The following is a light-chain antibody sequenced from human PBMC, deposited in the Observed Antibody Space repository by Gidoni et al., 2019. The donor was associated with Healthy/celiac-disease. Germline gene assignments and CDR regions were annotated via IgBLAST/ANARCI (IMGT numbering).Light chain of an antibody. Sequence: DIQITQSPSPLSASVGDRVTITCRASQSISSWLAWYKQKPGKAPKLLIYDASSLEIGVPSRFSGSGSGTEFTLTISSLQPDDFATYYCQQYNSYPYTFXXXTKLEIK. CDR1: QSISSW. CDR2: DAS. J-gene: IGKJ2*01. CDR3: QQYNSYPYT. V-gene: IGKV1-5*01.